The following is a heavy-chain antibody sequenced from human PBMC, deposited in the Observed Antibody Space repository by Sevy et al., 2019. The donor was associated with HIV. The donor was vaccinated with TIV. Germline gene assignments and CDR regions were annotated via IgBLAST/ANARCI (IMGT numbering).Heavy chain of an antibody. CDR3: ITYPRITTTGTGGFDP. Sequence: GGCLRLSCAASGFTFSDAWMGWVRQAAGRGLECVGRIKSKSDGGTVEHAAPVKGRFTISRDDSKDTLYLQMNSLKTEDTAVYFCITYPRITTTGTGGFDPWGQGTLVTVSS. D-gene: IGHD6-13*01. V-gene: IGHV3-15*01. CDR1: GFTFSDAW. CDR2: IKSKSDGGTV. J-gene: IGHJ5*02.